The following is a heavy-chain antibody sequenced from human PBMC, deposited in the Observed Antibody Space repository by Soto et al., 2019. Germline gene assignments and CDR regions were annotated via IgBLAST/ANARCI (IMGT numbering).Heavy chain of an antibody. V-gene: IGHV3-30*18. D-gene: IGHD6-6*01. CDR3: AKVGQLGYYYYGMDV. CDR2: ISYDGSNK. Sequence: GGSLRLSCAASGFTFSSYGMHWVRQAPGKGLEWVAVISYDGSNKYYADSVKGRFTISRDNSKNTLYLQMNSLRAEDTAVYYCAKVGQLGYYYYGMDVWGEGTTVTVSS. J-gene: IGHJ6*04. CDR1: GFTFSSYG.